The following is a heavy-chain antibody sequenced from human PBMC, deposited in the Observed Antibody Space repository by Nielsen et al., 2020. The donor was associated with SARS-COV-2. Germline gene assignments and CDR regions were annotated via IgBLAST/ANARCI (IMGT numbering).Heavy chain of an antibody. D-gene: IGHD2-21*02. J-gene: IGHJ2*01. CDR3: ARRAQGTADWYFDL. CDR1: GFRFTTYS. CDR2: ITMSGAYM. V-gene: IGHV3-21*01. Sequence: GESLKISCAASGFRFTTYSMNWVRQAPGKGLEWVASITMSGAYMYYADSVRGRFTVSRDNARNSLYLQIHSLRAEDTAVYYCARRAQGTADWYFDLWGRGTLVTVSS.